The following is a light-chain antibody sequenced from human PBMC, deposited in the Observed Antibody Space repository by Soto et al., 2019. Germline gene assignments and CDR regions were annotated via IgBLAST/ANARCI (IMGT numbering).Light chain of an antibody. CDR1: QGISSS. Sequence: IPLTQSPSSLSTSVGDRVTITCRASQGISSSLAWYQQKPGKAPKLLIYAASTLQSGVPSRFRGSESGTDFTLTISSLQPEDFATYYCQQLNTYPYTFGQGTQLEIK. J-gene: IGKJ2*01. CDR2: AAS. V-gene: IGKV1-9*01. CDR3: QQLNTYPYT.